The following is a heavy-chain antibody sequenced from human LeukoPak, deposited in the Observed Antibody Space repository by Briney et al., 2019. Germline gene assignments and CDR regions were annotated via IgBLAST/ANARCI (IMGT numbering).Heavy chain of an antibody. CDR2: IYYSGST. J-gene: IGHJ4*02. D-gene: IGHD3-16*02. CDR1: GGSISSYY. Sequence: SETLSLTCTVSGGSISSYYWSWIRQPPGKGLEWIGYIYYSGSTNYNPSLKSRVTISVDTSKNQFSLKLSSVTAADTAVYYCASMGRLGELPLFDYWRRGTLVTVSS. CDR3: ASMGRLGELPLFDY. V-gene: IGHV4-59*08.